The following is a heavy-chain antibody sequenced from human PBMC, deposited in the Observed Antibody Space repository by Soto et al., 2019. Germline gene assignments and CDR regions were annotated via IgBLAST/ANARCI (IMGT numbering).Heavy chain of an antibody. CDR1: GGSVSSGSYY. D-gene: IGHD3-16*01. J-gene: IGHJ6*02. CDR2: IYYSGST. Sequence: SETLSLTCTVSGGSVSSGSYYWSWIRQPPGKGLEWIGYIYYSGSTNYNPSLKSRVTISVDTSKNQFSLKLSSVTAADTAVYYCAREGENYYYGMDVWGQGTTVTVSS. CDR3: AREGENYYYGMDV. V-gene: IGHV4-61*01.